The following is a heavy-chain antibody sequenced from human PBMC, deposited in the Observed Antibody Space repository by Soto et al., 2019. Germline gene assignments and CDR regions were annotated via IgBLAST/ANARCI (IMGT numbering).Heavy chain of an antibody. CDR1: GFSFSNYG. Sequence: PGGSLRLSCVASGFSFSNYGMHWVRQAPGKGLEWVAVISYDGSSKYHADSVKGRFTISRDNSKNTLHLQMNSLRAEDTAVYYCSKDRRGGRAVLDSWGQGTPVTVSS. CDR3: SKDRRGGRAVLDS. V-gene: IGHV3-30*18. J-gene: IGHJ4*02. D-gene: IGHD2-8*01. CDR2: ISYDGSSK.